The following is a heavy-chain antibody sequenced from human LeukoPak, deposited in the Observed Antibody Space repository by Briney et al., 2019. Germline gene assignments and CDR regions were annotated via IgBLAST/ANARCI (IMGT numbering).Heavy chain of an antibody. Sequence: GESLKISCKGSGYSFTSYWIGWVRQRPGKGLEWMGIIYPGDSDTRYSPSFQGQVTISADKSITTAYLQWSSLKASDTAMYYCARVAAGEYYYYYYYMDVWGKGTTVTVSS. CDR2: IYPGDSDT. CDR1: GYSFTSYW. D-gene: IGHD6-13*01. J-gene: IGHJ6*03. V-gene: IGHV5-51*01. CDR3: ARVAAGEYYYYYYYMDV.